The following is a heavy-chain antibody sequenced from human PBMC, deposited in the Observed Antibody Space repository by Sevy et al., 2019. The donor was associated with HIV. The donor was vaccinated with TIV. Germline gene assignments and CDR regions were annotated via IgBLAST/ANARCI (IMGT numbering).Heavy chain of an antibody. CDR2: VIPNSGQT. J-gene: IGHJ4*01. CDR3: AKLVSCGGACYYLHY. D-gene: IGHD2-21*02. Sequence: ASVKVSCKASGYTFTDYEINWVRQASGQGLEWMGWVIPNSGQTAYAQKFQGRVTMTTSTSTGTAYMELSGLRSEDTATYYCAKLVSCGGACYYLHYWGHGTLVTVSS. V-gene: IGHV1-8*01. CDR1: GYTFTDYE.